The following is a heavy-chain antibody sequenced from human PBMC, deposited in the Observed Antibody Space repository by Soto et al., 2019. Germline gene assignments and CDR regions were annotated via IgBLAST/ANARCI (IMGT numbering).Heavy chain of an antibody. V-gene: IGHV3-30*04. J-gene: IGHJ4*02. CDR1: GFTFSSYA. CDR3: ARDYGSRYYDSSGYYPPDGYFDY. Sequence: GGSLRLSCAASGFTFSSYAMHWVRQAPGKGLEWVAVISYDGSNKYYADSVKGRFTISRDNSKNTLYLQMNSLRAEDTAVYYCARDYGSRYYDSSGYYPPDGYFDYWGQGTLVTVSS. CDR2: ISYDGSNK. D-gene: IGHD3-22*01.